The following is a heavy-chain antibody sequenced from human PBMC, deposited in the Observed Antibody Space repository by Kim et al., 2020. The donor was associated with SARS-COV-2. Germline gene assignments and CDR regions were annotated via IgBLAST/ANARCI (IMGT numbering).Heavy chain of an antibody. CDR2: GGAT. V-gene: IGHV3-66*04. CDR3: ARHDWFDP. Sequence: GGATFDADSVKGRYPISRDSSKNTLYVQMNSLRVEDTAVYYCARHDWFDPWGQGPLVTVSS. J-gene: IGHJ5*02.